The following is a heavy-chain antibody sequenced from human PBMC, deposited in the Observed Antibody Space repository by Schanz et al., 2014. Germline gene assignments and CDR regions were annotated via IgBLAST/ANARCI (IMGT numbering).Heavy chain of an antibody. CDR3: ARGRTFDY. CDR1: GYTFVSYS. V-gene: IGHV1-69*09. CDR2: IIPILGIA. J-gene: IGHJ4*02. Sequence: QVQLVQSGAEVKKPGASVKVSCKASGYTFVSYSMHWVRQAPGQGLEWMGRIIPILGIANYAQKFQGRVTITADRSTSTAYMELSSLRSEDTAVYYCARGRTFDYWGQGTLVIVSS.